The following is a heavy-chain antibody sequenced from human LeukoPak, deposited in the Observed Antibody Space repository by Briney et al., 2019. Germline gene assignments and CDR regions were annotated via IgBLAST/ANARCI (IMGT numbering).Heavy chain of an antibody. CDR2: IYYSGST. CDR3: ARAHQALKDYYGGGGRTRSFDY. Sequence: PSETLSLTCTVSGGSISSSSYYWGWIRQPPGKGLEWIGSIYYSGSTYYNPSLKSRVTISVGTSKNQFSLKLSSVTAADTAVYYCARAHQALKDYYGGGGRTRSFDYWGQGTLVTVSS. D-gene: IGHD3-10*01. J-gene: IGHJ4*02. V-gene: IGHV4-39*01. CDR1: GGSISSSSYY.